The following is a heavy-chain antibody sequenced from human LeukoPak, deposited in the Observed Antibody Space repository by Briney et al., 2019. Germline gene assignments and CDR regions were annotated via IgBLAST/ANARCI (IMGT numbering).Heavy chain of an antibody. CDR3: AKDVHLILFDILTGYYGFGLDY. J-gene: IGHJ4*02. Sequence: PGRSLRLSCVASGFTFDNYAMHWVLQAPGKGLEWVSGISWNSGSIGYADSVKGRFTISRDNAKNSLYLQMNSLRAEDTALYYCAKDVHLILFDILTGYYGFGLDYWGQGTLVTVSS. CDR1: GFTFDNYA. CDR2: ISWNSGSI. V-gene: IGHV3-9*01. D-gene: IGHD3-9*01.